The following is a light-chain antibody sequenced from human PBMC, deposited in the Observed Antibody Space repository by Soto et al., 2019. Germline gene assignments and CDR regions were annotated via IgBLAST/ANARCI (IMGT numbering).Light chain of an antibody. CDR2: LNSDGSH. J-gene: IGLJ2*01. CDR1: SGHSNYA. V-gene: IGLV4-69*01. CDR3: QTLGSCIVV. Sequence: QSVLTQSPSASASLGASVKLTCTLSSGHSNYAIAWHQQQSEKGPRYLMKLNSDGSHSKGDGIPDRFSGSSSGAERYLTISSLQSEDEADYYCQTLGSCIVVFGGGTKLTVL.